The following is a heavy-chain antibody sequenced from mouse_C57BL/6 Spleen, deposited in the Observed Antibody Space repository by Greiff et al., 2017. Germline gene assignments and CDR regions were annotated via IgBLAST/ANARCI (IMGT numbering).Heavy chain of an antibody. V-gene: IGHV1-52*01. CDR3: ARGVFFDY. J-gene: IGHJ2*01. CDR1: GYTFTSYW. Sequence: VQLLQPGAELVRPGSSVKLSCTASGYTFTSYWRYWVKQRPIQGLEWIGNIDPSDSETHYQQKLKDNATLTVDKSSSTAYMQLISLTSEDSAVYYCARGVFFDYWGQGTTLTVSS. CDR2: IDPSDSET.